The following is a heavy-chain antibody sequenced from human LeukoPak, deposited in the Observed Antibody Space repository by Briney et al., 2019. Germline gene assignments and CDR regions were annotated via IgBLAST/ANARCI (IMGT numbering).Heavy chain of an antibody. CDR2: IGSSGSPI. CDR1: GFTFSTYS. J-gene: IGHJ4*02. CDR3: ARVATDC. Sequence: GGSLRLSCAASGFTFSTYSMNWVRQAPGKGLEWLSFIGSSGSPIYYADSVKGRFTISRDNAKNSLYLQMNSLRDEDTAVYYCARVATDCWGQGTLVTVSS. V-gene: IGHV3-48*02.